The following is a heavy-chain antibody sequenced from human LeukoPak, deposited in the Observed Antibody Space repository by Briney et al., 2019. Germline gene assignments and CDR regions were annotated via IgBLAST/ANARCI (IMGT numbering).Heavy chain of an antibody. D-gene: IGHD2-2*01. CDR2: IRSDGGIK. Sequence: GGSLRLSCAASGFTFDNYGMHWVRQAPGKGLEWVAFIRSDGGIKYYADSVKGRFTISRDNSKNTLYLQMNSLRAEDTAVYYCARDIVVVPAAIRRYNWFDPWGQGTLVTVSS. CDR1: GFTFDNYG. V-gene: IGHV3-30*02. J-gene: IGHJ5*02. CDR3: ARDIVVVPAAIRRYNWFDP.